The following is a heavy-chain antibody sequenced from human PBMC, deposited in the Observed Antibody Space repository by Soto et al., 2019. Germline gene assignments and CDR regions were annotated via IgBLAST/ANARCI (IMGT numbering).Heavy chain of an antibody. CDR2: ISHSGST. V-gene: IGHV4-30-2*01. Sequence: QLQLQESGSGLVKPSQTLSLTCAVSGGSISSGGYSWSWIRQPPGKGLEWIGYISHSGSTYFNPSLRCRFTXXVDRAKNQFSLKLSSVTAADTAVYYCARGGLLPDYWGQGTLVTVSS. CDR1: GGSISSGGYS. J-gene: IGHJ4*02. CDR3: ARGGLLPDY. D-gene: IGHD6-19*01.